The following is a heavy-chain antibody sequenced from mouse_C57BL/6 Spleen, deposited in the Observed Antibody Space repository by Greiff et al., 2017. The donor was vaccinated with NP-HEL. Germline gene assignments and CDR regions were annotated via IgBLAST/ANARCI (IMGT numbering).Heavy chain of an antibody. CDR2: IDPSDSYT. Sequence: VQLQQPGAELVMPGASVKLSCKASGYTFTSYWMHWVKQRPGQGLEWIGEIDPSDSYTNYNQKFKGKSTLTVDKSSSTAYMQLSSLTSEDSAVDYCARQLRLRAMDDWGQGTSVTVSS. CDR1: GYTFTSYW. CDR3: ARQLRLRAMDD. J-gene: IGHJ4*01. V-gene: IGHV1-69*01. D-gene: IGHD3-2*02.